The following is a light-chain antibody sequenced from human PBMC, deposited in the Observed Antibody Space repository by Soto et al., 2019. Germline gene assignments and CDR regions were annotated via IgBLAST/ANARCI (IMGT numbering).Light chain of an antibody. CDR1: QSVSSSY. J-gene: IGKJ1*01. V-gene: IGKV3-20*01. CDR2: GAS. CDR3: QQYGSSRT. Sequence: SGFTQAPSTLSLSPGERATLSCRAIQSVSSSYLAWYQQKPGQAPRLLIYGASSRATGIPDRFSGSGSGTDFTLTISRLEPEDFAVYYCQQYGSSRTFGQGTKVDIK.